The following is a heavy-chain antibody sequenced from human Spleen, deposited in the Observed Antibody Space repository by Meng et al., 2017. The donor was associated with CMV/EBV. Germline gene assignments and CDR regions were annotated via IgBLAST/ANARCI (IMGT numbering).Heavy chain of an antibody. CDR3: AATIFGVVTPTRDY. D-gene: IGHD3-3*01. Sequence: GESLKISCAASGFTFSNSDMNWVRQAPGKGLEWVSSISGSGGNTYYADSVKGRFTISRDNSKNTLYLQMYSLRAEDTAVYYCAATIFGVVTPTRDYWGQGTLVTVSS. CDR2: ISGSGGNT. J-gene: IGHJ4*02. CDR1: GFTFSNSD. V-gene: IGHV3-23*01.